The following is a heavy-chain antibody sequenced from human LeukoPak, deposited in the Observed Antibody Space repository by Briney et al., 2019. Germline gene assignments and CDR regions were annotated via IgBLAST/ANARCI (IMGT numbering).Heavy chain of an antibody. CDR2: IYTSGST. D-gene: IGHD3-22*01. V-gene: IGHV4-4*07. CDR1: GGSISSYY. Sequence: SETLSLTCTVSGGSISSYYWSWIRQPAGKGLEWIGRIYTSGSTNYNPSLKSRVTMSVDTSKNQFSLKLSSVTAADTAVYYCARDLLYYDSSGYYGFDIWGQGTMVTVSS. CDR3: ARDLLYYDSSGYYGFDI. J-gene: IGHJ3*02.